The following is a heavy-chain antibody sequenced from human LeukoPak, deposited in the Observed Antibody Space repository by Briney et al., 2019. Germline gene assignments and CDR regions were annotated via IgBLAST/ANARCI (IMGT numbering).Heavy chain of an antibody. CDR3: AGGPLRTLDY. D-gene: IGHD1-14*01. CDR2: IIPIFGTA. J-gene: IGHJ4*02. CDR1: GGTFSSYA. Sequence: SSVTVSCKASGGTFSSYAIIWVRQAPGQGLEWMGGIIPIFGTANYAQKFQSRVTITTDESTTTAYMELSSLRSDDTAVYYCAGGPLRTLDYWGQGTLVTVSP. V-gene: IGHV1-69*05.